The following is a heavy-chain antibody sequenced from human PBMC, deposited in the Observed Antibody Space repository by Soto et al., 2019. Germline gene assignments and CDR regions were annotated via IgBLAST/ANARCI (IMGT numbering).Heavy chain of an antibody. CDR1: GGSISSYY. Sequence: SETLSLTCTVSGGSISSYYWSWIRQPPGKGLEWIGYIYYSGSTNYNPSLKSRVTISVDTSKNQFSLKLSSVTAADTAVYYCARKFKIAAAGLDAFDIWGQGTMVTVSS. J-gene: IGHJ3*02. CDR3: ARKFKIAAAGLDAFDI. CDR2: IYYSGST. D-gene: IGHD6-13*01. V-gene: IGHV4-59*01.